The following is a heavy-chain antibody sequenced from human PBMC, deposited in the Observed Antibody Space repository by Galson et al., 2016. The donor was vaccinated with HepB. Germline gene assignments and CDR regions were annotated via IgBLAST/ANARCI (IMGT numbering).Heavy chain of an antibody. CDR2: IYFSGSP. CDR3: ARHIAYFDSYYFDH. V-gene: IGHV4-39*01. D-gene: IGHD3-9*01. Sequence: SETLSLTCTVSGGSISSSTYYWGWIRQVPGKGLEWIATIYFSGSPYYNPSLRSRATISLDTFENQFSLNLESVTAADTAVYYCARHIAYFDSYYFDHRGQGRLVTVSS. CDR1: GGSISSSTYY. J-gene: IGHJ4*01.